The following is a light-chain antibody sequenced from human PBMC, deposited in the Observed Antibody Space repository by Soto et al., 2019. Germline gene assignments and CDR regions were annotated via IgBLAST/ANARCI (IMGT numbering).Light chain of an antibody. CDR1: KLGDKY. V-gene: IGLV3-1*01. CDR3: QGWDSSTAV. J-gene: IGLJ1*01. CDR2: QXX. Sequence: SYELTQPPSVSVSPGQTASITCSGEKLGDKYACWYQQKPGQSPVLVIXQXXXXXXXXXXXXXGSXYGNTATRTIXGTQAXXXXXXXCQGWDSSTAVFGTGTKVTVL.